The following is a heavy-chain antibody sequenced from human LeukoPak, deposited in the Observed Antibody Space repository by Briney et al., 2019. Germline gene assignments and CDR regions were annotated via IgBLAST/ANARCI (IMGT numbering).Heavy chain of an antibody. CDR3: ARHGGETIVATILHAFDI. V-gene: IGHV4-59*08. Sequence: SETLSLTCTVSGASTSSFSWSWIRQPPGKGLEWIGYIHYSGGTNYNSSLKSRVTISVDTSKNQFSLKLSSVTAADTAVYYCARHGGETIVATILHAFDIWGQGTMVTVSS. J-gene: IGHJ3*02. CDR2: IHYSGGT. D-gene: IGHD5-12*01. CDR1: GASTSSFS.